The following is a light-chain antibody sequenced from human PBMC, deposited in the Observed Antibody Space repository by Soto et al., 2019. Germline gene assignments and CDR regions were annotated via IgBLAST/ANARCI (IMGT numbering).Light chain of an antibody. J-gene: IGKJ1*01. V-gene: IGKV1-5*01. CDR1: QRVSGW. CDR2: DAS. CDR3: QQYETFSGT. Sequence: IQITQSPSTLSASVGDTVTVTCGASQRVSGWLAWYQQKPGEAPKLLIYDASALPRGVPSRFSGSGSGTKFTLTIASLQPDDFPTYYCQQYETFSGTFGPGTKVDIK.